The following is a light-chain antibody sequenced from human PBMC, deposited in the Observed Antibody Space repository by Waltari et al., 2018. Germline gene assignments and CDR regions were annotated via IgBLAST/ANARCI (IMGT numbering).Light chain of an antibody. V-gene: IGKV1-39*01. J-gene: IGKJ4*01. CDR2: AAS. CDR3: KQSYSTPRT. Sequence: DIQMTQSPSSLSASVGDRVTITCRASQSISSYLNWNQQKPGKAPKLLIYAASSLQSGVPSRFSGSGSGTDFTLTISSLQPEDFATYYCKQSYSTPRTFGGGTKVEIK. CDR1: QSISSY.